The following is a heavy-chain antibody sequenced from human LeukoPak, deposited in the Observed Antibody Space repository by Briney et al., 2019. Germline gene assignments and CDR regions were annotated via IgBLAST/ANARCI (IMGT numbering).Heavy chain of an antibody. Sequence: PSETLSLTCAVYGGSFSGYYRSWIRQPPGKGLEWIGEINHSGSTNYNPSLKSRVTISVDTSKNQFSLKLSSVTATDTAVYYCARGAFDYGDYVSLDYWGQGTLVTVSS. CDR1: GGSFSGYY. J-gene: IGHJ4*02. CDR3: ARGAFDYGDYVSLDY. CDR2: INHSGST. V-gene: IGHV4-34*01. D-gene: IGHD4-17*01.